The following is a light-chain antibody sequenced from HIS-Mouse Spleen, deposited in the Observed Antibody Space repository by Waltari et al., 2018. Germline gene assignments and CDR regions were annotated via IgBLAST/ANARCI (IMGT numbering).Light chain of an antibody. CDR1: TSDVGGYTY. Sequence: QSALTQPRSVSGSPGQSLPIPSPGTTSDVGGYTYVPWYQQHPGKAPKPMIYDVSKRPSGVPDRFSGSKSGNTASLTISGLQAEDEADYYCCSYAGSYTLVFGGGTKLTVL. CDR3: CSYAGSYTLV. CDR2: DVS. J-gene: IGLJ2*01. V-gene: IGLV2-11*01.